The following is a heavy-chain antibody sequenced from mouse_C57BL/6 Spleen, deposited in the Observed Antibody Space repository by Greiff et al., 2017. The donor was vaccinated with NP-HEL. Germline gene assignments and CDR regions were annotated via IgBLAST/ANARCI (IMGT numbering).Heavy chain of an antibody. D-gene: IGHD2-4*01. Sequence: EVQLQQSGPELVKPGASVKISCKASGYTFTDYYMNWVKQSHGKSLEWIGDINPNNGGTSYNEKFKGKATLTVDKSSSTAYMELRSLTSEDSAVYYCARPYDYDCFAYWGQGTLVTVSA. CDR1: GYTFTDYY. V-gene: IGHV1-26*01. CDR3: ARPYDYDCFAY. CDR2: INPNNGGT. J-gene: IGHJ3*01.